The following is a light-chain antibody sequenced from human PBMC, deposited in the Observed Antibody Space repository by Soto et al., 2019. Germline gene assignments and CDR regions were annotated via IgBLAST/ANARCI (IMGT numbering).Light chain of an antibody. V-gene: IGKV1-9*01. Sequence: DIQLTQSPSFLSASVGDRVTITCRASQGISSYLAWYQQKPGKAPKLLIYAASTLQSGVPSRFSGSGSGTEFTLTLSSRQPEDFATYFCQPLNSYPLTFGQGTRLEIK. CDR1: QGISSY. CDR2: AAS. J-gene: IGKJ5*01. CDR3: QPLNSYPLT.